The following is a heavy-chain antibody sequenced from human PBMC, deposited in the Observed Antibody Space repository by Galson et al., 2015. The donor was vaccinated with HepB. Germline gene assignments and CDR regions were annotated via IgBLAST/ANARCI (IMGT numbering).Heavy chain of an antibody. V-gene: IGHV3-9*01. D-gene: IGHD1-14*01. CDR1: GFKFQDYG. CDR2: IDWRSGRI. CDR3: AKDTGDNDASDI. Sequence: SLRLSCAASGFKFQDYGMQWVRQAPGKGLEWVSGIDWRSGRIGYADSVKGRFTISRDNTRNSLYLHMNSLRPEDSALYYCAKDTGDNDASDIWGQGTMVTVSS. J-gene: IGHJ3*02.